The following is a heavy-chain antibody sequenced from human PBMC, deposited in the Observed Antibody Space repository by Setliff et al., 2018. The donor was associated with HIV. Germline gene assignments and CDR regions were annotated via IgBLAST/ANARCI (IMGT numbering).Heavy chain of an antibody. J-gene: IGHJ4*02. D-gene: IGHD2-21*02. CDR1: GGSISSYY. CDR2: IYYSGST. CDR3: ARVSPYCGGDCWLDY. Sequence: PSETLSLTCTVSGGSISSYYWSWIRQPPGKGLEWIGYIYYSGSTNYNPSLKSRVTISVDTSKNQFSLKLSSVTAVDTAVYYCARVSPYCGGDCWLDYWGQGTLVTVSS. V-gene: IGHV4-59*01.